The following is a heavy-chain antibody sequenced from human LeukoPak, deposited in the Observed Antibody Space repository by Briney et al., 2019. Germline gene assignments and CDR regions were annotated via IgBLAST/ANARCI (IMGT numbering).Heavy chain of an antibody. Sequence: PGGSLRLSCAASGFTFSSYSMHWVRQAPRKGLEWVAVIWYDGSNKYYADSVKGRFTISRDNSKNTLYLQMNSLRAEDTAEYYCAKDFEAYCGGDCYSKPNWFDPWGQGTLVTVSS. J-gene: IGHJ5*02. V-gene: IGHV3-33*06. CDR3: AKDFEAYCGGDCYSKPNWFDP. CDR1: GFTFSSYS. D-gene: IGHD2-21*02. CDR2: IWYDGSNK.